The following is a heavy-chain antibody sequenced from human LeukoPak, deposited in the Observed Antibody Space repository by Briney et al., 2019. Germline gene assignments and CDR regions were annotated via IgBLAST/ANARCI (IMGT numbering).Heavy chain of an antibody. V-gene: IGHV4-39*02. J-gene: IGHJ3*02. CDR3: AREVEYDYVWGSYRYNVAFDI. Sequence: SETLSLTCTVSGGSISSSSYYWGWIRQPPGKGLEWIGSIYYSGSTYYNPSLKSRVTISVDTSKNQFSLKLSSVTAADTAVYYCAREVEYDYVWGSYRYNVAFDIWGQGTMVTVSS. CDR2: IYYSGST. D-gene: IGHD3-16*02. CDR1: GGSISSSSYY.